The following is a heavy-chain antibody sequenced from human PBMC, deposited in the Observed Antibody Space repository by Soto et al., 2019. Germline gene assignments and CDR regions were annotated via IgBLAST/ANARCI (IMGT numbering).Heavy chain of an antibody. J-gene: IGHJ4*02. V-gene: IGHV3-48*02. CDR2: ITGGSDTI. CDR3: ARDNVWAFDY. Sequence: EVQLVEAGGGLVQPGGSLRLSCAASGYTFSSYSMNWVRQAPGKGLEWGSYITGGSDTIHYADSVKGRFTISRDNAKNSLYLQMNSLRDEDTAVYFCARDNVWAFDYWGQGTLVTVSS. D-gene: IGHD7-27*01. CDR1: GYTFSSYS.